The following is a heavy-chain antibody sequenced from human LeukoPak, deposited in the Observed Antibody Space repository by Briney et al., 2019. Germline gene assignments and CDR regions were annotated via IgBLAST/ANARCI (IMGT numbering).Heavy chain of an antibody. D-gene: IGHD3-10*01. CDR3: ARGLWFGDENPPYFDY. Sequence: SETLSLTCSVSGDSLTSGFYWGWIRKPPGKGLEWIGEINHSGSTNYNPSLKSRVTISVDTSRNQFSLKLSSVTAADTAVYYCARGLWFGDENPPYFDYWGQGILVTVSS. CDR2: INHSGST. V-gene: IGHV4-38-2*02. J-gene: IGHJ4*02. CDR1: GDSLTSGFY.